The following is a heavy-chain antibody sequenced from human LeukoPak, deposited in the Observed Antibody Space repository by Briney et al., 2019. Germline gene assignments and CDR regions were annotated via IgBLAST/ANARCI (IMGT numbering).Heavy chain of an antibody. J-gene: IGHJ4*02. CDR2: ISAYNGNT. CDR3: ARGNPVDFWSGYTPYYFDY. D-gene: IGHD3-3*01. CDR1: GYTFTSYG. V-gene: IGHV1-18*01. Sequence: ASVKVSCKASGYTFTSYGISWVRQAPGQGLEWMGWISAYNGNTNYAQKLQGRVTMTTDTSTSTAYMELRSRRSDDTAVYYCARGNPVDFWSGYTPYYFDYWGQGTLVTVSS.